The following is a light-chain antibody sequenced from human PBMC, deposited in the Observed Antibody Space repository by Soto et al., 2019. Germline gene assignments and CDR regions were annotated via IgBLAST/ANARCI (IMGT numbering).Light chain of an antibody. Sequence: LTQPPSASGSLGQSVTISCTGSGSDIGAYPYVSWYQQHAGKPPKLIIYEVNERPSGVPDRFSGSKTGTTASLTVSGLQSEDEADYFCSSFAGSNYYVFGSGTKVTVL. CDR1: GSDIGAYPY. J-gene: IGLJ1*01. CDR3: SSFAGSNYYV. CDR2: EVN. V-gene: IGLV2-8*01.